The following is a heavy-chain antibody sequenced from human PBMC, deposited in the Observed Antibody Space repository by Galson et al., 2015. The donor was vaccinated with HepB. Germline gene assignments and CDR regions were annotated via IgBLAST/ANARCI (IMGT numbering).Heavy chain of an antibody. CDR3: ARDGGTDWPFRYFDL. CDR2: ITSSSSTI. D-gene: IGHD3-16*01. V-gene: IGHV3-48*04. Sequence: SLRLSCAASGFTFSSYSMNWVRQAPGKGLEWVSYITSSSSTIYYADSVKGRFTVSRDNAKNSLYLQMNSLRAEDTAVYYCARDGGTDWPFRYFDLWGRGTLVTVSS. J-gene: IGHJ2*01. CDR1: GFTFSSYS.